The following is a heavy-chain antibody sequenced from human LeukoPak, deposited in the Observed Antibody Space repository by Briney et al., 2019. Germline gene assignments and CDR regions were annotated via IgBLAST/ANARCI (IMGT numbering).Heavy chain of an antibody. CDR3: ARDHSEWLQYYFDY. CDR1: GFTFSSYA. CDR2: ISYDGSNK. V-gene: IGHV3-30-3*01. Sequence: GGSLRLSCAASGFTFSSYAMHWVRQAPGKGLEWVAVISYDGSNKYYADSVKGRFTISRDNSKNTLYLQMNSLRAEDTAVYYCARDHSEWLQYYFDYWGQGTLVTVSS. D-gene: IGHD5-18*01. J-gene: IGHJ4*02.